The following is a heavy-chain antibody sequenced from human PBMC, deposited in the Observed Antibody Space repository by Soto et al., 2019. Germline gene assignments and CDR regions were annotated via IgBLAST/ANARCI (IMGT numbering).Heavy chain of an antibody. D-gene: IGHD3-22*01. CDR2: IDPSDSQT. V-gene: IGHV5-10-1*01. J-gene: IGHJ4*02. Sequence: GESLKISCKGSGYSFAGYWITWVRRKPGKGLEWMGRIDPSDSQTYYSPSFRGHVTISATKSITTVFLQWSSLRASDTAMYYCARQIYDSDTGPNFQYYFDSWGQGTPVTVSP. CDR1: GYSFAGYW. CDR3: ARQIYDSDTGPNFQYYFDS.